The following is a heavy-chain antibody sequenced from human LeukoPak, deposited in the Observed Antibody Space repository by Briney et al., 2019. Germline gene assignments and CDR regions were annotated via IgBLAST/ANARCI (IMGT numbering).Heavy chain of an antibody. V-gene: IGHV3-23*01. D-gene: IGHD2-21*02. J-gene: IGHJ4*02. CDR1: GFTFSNYA. Sequence: GGSLRLSCAASGFTFSNYAMTWVRQAPGKDLEWVSIISDSGGSTMYADSVKGRFTISRDNSKNTLYLQMNSLRAEDTAVYYCAKGRGGTCAGGCYSRVFDLWGQGTLVTVSS. CDR3: AKGRGGTCAGGCYSRVFDL. CDR2: ISDSGGST.